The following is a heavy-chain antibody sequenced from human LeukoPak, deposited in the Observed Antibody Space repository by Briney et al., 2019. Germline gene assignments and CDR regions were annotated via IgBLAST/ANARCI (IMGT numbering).Heavy chain of an antibody. D-gene: IGHD3-3*01. J-gene: IGHJ4*02. CDR3: AKAPRHDLAGLYFDY. CDR2: ISGSGGST. CDR1: GFSFSNYA. V-gene: IGHV3-23*01. Sequence: PGGSLRLSCAASGFSFSNYAMTWVRQAPGKGLEWVSGISGSGGSTWYADSMKVRFTISRANSKNMIYLQMSSLRAEDTALYYCAKAPRHDLAGLYFDYWGQGTLVTVSS.